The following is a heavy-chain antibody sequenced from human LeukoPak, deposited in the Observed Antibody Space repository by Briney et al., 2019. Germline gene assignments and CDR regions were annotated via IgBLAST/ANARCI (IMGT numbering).Heavy chain of an antibody. V-gene: IGHV3-66*01. CDR1: GFTVSSNY. CDR2: IYSGGSN. J-gene: IGHJ4*02. CDR3: ARAAAAGPFDY. D-gene: IGHD6-13*01. Sequence: GGSLRLSCAASGFTVSSNYISWVRQAPGKGLEWVSVIYSGGSNYYADSVKGRFTISRDSSKNTLYPQMTSLRAEDTAVYYCARAAAAGPFDYWGQGTLVTVSS.